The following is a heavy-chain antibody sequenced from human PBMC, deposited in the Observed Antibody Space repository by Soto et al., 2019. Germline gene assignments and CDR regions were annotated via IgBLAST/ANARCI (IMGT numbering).Heavy chain of an antibody. CDR3: AKDRPRLTQQIVDVY. CDR2: ISAFTDYT. J-gene: IGHJ4*02. Sequence: QIQLVQSGGEVKKPGASVKVSCKASGYTFTEHGISWVRQAPGQGLEWVGWISAFTDYTDYAQKFRGRVTLTTDKSTSTAYMELRSLTSDDTAVHYCAKDRPRLTQQIVDVYWGQGTLVTVSS. D-gene: IGHD3-16*02. CDR1: GYTFTEHG. V-gene: IGHV1-18*04.